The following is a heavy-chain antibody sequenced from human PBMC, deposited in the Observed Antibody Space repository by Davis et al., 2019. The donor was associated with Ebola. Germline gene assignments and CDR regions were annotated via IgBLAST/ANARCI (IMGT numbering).Heavy chain of an antibody. D-gene: IGHD4-11*01. CDR3: AKLNTVTTWPVVGY. CDR1: GFTFSSYA. Sequence: GESLKISCAASGFTFSSYAMSWVRQAPGKGLEWVSAISGSGGSTYYADSMKGRFTISRDNSKNTLYLQMNSLRAEDTAVYYCAKLNTVTTWPVVGYWGQGTLVTVSS. J-gene: IGHJ4*02. V-gene: IGHV3-23*01. CDR2: ISGSGGST.